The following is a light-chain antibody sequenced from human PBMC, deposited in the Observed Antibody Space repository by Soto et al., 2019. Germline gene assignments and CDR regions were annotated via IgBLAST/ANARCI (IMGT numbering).Light chain of an antibody. CDR2: KAS. Sequence: DIQMTQSPSTLSASVGDRVIVTCRASRSISSWVAWYQQKPGKAPKLLIYKASALESGVPSRFSGSGSGTEFTLTISSLQPDDFATYYCQQYNSSPWTFGQGTKVEVK. CDR1: RSISSW. J-gene: IGKJ1*01. CDR3: QQYNSSPWT. V-gene: IGKV1-5*03.